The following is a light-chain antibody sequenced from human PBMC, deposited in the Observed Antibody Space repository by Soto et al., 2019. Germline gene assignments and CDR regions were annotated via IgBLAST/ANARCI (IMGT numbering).Light chain of an antibody. Sequence: EIVLTQSPGTLSLSPGERATLSCRASPSVSGSNLAWYQRKPGQAPRLLIHTTSIRATDIPDRFSGSGSGTDFTLTISRLEPQDSAVYYCQQCGGSPLFSFGPGTKVDIK. J-gene: IGKJ3*01. CDR1: PSVSGSN. CDR2: TTS. CDR3: QQCGGSPLFS. V-gene: IGKV3-20*01.